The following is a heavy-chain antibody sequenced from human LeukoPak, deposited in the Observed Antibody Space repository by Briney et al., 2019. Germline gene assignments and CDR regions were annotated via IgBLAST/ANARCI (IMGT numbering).Heavy chain of an antibody. V-gene: IGHV4-59*01. CDR1: GGSITSYY. CDR2: IYHSGST. D-gene: IGHD3-22*01. Sequence: SETLSLTCTVSGGSITSYYWSWIRQPPGKGLEWIGYIYHSGSTNYNPSLKSRVTISVDTSKNQFSLKVNSVTAADTAVYYCAREVATSYYDSGAYYRQTEAFDFWGQGKMVTVSS. J-gene: IGHJ3*01. CDR3: AREVATSYYDSGAYYRQTEAFDF.